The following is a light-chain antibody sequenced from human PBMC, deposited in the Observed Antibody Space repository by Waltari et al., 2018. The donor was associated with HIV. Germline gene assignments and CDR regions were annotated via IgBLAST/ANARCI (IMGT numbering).Light chain of an antibody. CDR3: CSYTGTNPFLL. CDR2: EVT. CDR1: NSNVGSYNL. Sequence: QSALTPPASVSGSPGQSVTISCTGTNSNVGSYNLVSWYQQHPGLAPKVIIYEVTQRPSGVSSRFSGSKSGNTASLTISGLQAEDEANYYCCSYTGTNPFLLFGGGTKLTVL. V-gene: IGLV2-23*02. J-gene: IGLJ2*01.